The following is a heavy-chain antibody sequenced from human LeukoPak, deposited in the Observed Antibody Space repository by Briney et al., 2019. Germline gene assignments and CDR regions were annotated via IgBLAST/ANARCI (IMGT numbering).Heavy chain of an antibody. CDR2: ISSNSIYI. Sequence: GGSLRLSCAASGFTFSSYSINWVRQAPGKGLEWVSSISSNSIYIYYVDSVKGRFTISRDNAKNSLYLQMNSLRAEDTAVYYCARGMSGTHEDYWGQGTLVTVSS. V-gene: IGHV3-21*01. CDR1: GFTFSSYS. J-gene: IGHJ4*02. D-gene: IGHD6-13*01. CDR3: ARGMSGTHEDY.